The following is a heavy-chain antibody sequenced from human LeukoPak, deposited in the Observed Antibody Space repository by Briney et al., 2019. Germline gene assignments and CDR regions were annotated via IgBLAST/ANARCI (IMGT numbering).Heavy chain of an antibody. D-gene: IGHD5-18*01. CDR3: ARDARIQLWFNFDY. Sequence: GRSLRPSCAASGFTFSSYGMHWVRQAPGKGLEWVAVIWYDGSNKYYADSVKGRFTISRDNSKNPLYLQMNSLRAEDTAVYYCARDARIQLWFNFDYWGQGTLVTVSS. J-gene: IGHJ4*02. CDR1: GFTFSSYG. V-gene: IGHV3-33*01. CDR2: IWYDGSNK.